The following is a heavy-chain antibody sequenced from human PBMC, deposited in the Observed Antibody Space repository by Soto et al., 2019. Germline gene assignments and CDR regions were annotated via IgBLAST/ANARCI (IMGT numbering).Heavy chain of an antibody. CDR2: INSDGSST. Sequence: EVQLVESGGGLVQPGGSLRLSCAASGFTFSSYWMPWVRQAPGKGLVWVSRINSDGSSTTYADSVKGRFTISRDNAKNTLYLQMNSLRAEDTAVYYCVRVPTGGYAFSLDDYWGQGTLVTVSS. D-gene: IGHD5-12*01. V-gene: IGHV3-74*01. J-gene: IGHJ4*02. CDR3: VRVPTGGYAFSLDDY. CDR1: GFTFSSYW.